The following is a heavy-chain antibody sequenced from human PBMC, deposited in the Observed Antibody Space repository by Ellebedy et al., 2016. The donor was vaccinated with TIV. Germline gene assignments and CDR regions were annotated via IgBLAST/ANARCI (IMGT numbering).Heavy chain of an antibody. CDR1: GGTFSRYP. V-gene: IGHV1-69*04. CDR3: ARGRGYSFDVCDV. J-gene: IGHJ3*01. CDR2: IIP. D-gene: IGHD5-18*01. Sequence: AASVKVSCKASGGTFSRYPINWVRQAPGQGLEWMGRIIPLQGRVMIIADKTTSTAYVELSSLRSEDTAVYYCARGRGYSFDVCDVWGQGTMVAVS.